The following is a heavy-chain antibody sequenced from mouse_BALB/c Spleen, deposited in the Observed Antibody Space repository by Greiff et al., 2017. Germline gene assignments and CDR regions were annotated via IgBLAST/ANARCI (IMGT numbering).Heavy chain of an antibody. CDR3: ARYYYGTADYAMDY. CDR2: ILPGSGST. V-gene: IGHV1-9*01. Sequence: VQLQQSGAELMKPGASVKISCKATGYTFSSYWIEWVKQRPGHGLEWIGEILPGSGSTNYNEKFKGKATFTADTSSNTAYMQLSSLTSEDSAVYYCARYYYGTADYAMDYWGQGTSVTVSS. D-gene: IGHD1-1*01. CDR1: GYTFSSYW. J-gene: IGHJ4*01.